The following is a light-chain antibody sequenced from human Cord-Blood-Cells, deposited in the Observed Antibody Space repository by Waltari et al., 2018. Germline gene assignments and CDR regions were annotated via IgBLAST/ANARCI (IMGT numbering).Light chain of an antibody. V-gene: IGLV3-19*01. CDR2: GKN. Sequence: SSELTQDPAVSVALGQTVRIPCQGDSLRSYYASWYQQKPGQAPVLVIYGKNTRPSGIPDRFSGSSSGNTASLTITGAQAEDEADYYCNSRDSSGNHWVFGGGTKLTVL. CDR3: NSRDSSGNHWV. CDR1: SLRSYY. J-gene: IGLJ3*02.